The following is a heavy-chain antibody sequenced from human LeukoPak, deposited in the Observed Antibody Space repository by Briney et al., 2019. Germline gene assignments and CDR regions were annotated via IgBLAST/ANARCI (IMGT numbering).Heavy chain of an antibody. CDR2: ISFNGNIA. CDR1: GFTFSSYA. D-gene: IGHD3-10*01. CDR3: AKERDNYVSAACDY. J-gene: IGHJ4*02. Sequence: GRSLRLSCAASGFTFSSYAMHWVRQAPGKGLEWVAVISFNGNIAYYSDSVKGRFTISRDNSKNTLSLQMTSLRAEDTAVYYCAKERDNYVSAACDYWGQGSQVTVSS. V-gene: IGHV3-30-3*01.